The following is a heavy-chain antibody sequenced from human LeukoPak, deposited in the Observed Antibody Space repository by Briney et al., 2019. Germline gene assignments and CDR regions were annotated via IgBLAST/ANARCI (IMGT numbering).Heavy chain of an antibody. D-gene: IGHD3-3*01. V-gene: IGHV1-18*01. J-gene: IGHJ6*02. CDR3: ARASYYDFWSGRTYYYYGMDV. Sequence: GESLKISCKGSGYSFTSYGISWVRQAPGQGLEWMGWISAYNGNTNYAQKLQGRVTMTTDTSTSTAYMELRSLRSDDTAVYYCARASYYDFWSGRTYYYYGMDVWGQGTTVTVSS. CDR2: ISAYNGNT. CDR1: GYSFTSYG.